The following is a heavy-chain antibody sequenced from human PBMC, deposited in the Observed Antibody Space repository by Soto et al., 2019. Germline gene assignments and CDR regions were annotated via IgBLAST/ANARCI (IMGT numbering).Heavy chain of an antibody. CDR3: ARGGEELDRKRQWVY. CDR1: GGSFSDYY. D-gene: IGHD1-1*01. Sequence: QVQLQQWGAGLLKPSETLSLNCAVYGGSFSDYYCTWIRQAPGKGLEWIGEINHSGSIDYNPSLKSRVTMSVDTSKNHCSLTLMSVTAADTAVYYCARGGEELDRKRQWVYWGQGTLVTFSS. J-gene: IGHJ4*02. V-gene: IGHV4-34*02. CDR2: INHSGSI.